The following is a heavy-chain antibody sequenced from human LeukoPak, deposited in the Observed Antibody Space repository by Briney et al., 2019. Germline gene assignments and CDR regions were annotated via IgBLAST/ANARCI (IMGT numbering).Heavy chain of an antibody. CDR1: GFTFSNYA. Sequence: GGSLRLSCAASGFTFSNYAMSWVRQAPGKGLEWVSAISGSGGSTYYADSVKGRFTISRDNSKNTLYLQMNSLRAEDTAVYYCAIGYYDSSGYLKGTDADFDYWGQGTLVTVSS. CDR3: AIGYYDSSGYLKGTDADFDY. J-gene: IGHJ4*02. CDR2: ISGSGGST. D-gene: IGHD3-22*01. V-gene: IGHV3-23*01.